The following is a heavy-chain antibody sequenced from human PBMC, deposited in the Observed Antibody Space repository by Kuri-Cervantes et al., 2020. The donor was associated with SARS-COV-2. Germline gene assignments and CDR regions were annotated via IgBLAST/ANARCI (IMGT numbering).Heavy chain of an antibody. D-gene: IGHD6-6*01. CDR1: GFTFSSYW. CDR2: IKQDGSEK. Sequence: GGSLRLSCAASGFTFSSYWMSWVRQAPGKGLEWVANIKQDGSEKYYVDSVKGRFTISRDNAKNSLYLQVNSLRAEDTAVYYCARVVYSSYPGGLRVWGKGTTVTVSS. J-gene: IGHJ6*04. V-gene: IGHV3-7*01. CDR3: ARVVYSSYPGGLRV.